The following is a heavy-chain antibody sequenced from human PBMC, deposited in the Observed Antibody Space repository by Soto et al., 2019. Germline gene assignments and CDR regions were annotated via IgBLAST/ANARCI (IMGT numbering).Heavy chain of an antibody. V-gene: IGHV4-34*01. J-gene: IGHJ5*02. CDR2: INHSGST. CDR1: GGSFSDNY. CDR3: ARGGTWLLRFDP. D-gene: IGHD5-12*01. Sequence: SETLSLTCAVYGGSFSDNYWSWIRQPPGKGLEWIGEINHSGSTTFNPSLKSRVSISIDTSNNQFSLNLSSVTAADTAVYYCARGGTWLLRFDPWGQGTLVTVSS.